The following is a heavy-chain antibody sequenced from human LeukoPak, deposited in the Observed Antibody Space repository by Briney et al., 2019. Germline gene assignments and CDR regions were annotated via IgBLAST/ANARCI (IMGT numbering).Heavy chain of an antibody. CDR3: ARVLRPMASQYYFDY. V-gene: IGHV4-59*01. CDR2: IYYSGTT. Sequence: PSETLSLTCTVSGASINTYYWSWIRQPSGKGLEWIGYIYYSGTTSYNPSLKTRVTISIDASKNQFSLKLSSVTAADTAVYYCARVLRPMASQYYFDYWGQGTLVTVSS. J-gene: IGHJ4*02. CDR1: GASINTYY. D-gene: IGHD3-10*01.